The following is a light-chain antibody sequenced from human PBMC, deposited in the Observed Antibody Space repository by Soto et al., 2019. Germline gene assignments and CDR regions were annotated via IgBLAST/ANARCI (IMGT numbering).Light chain of an antibody. CDR3: CSYAGSYTLWV. V-gene: IGLV2-11*01. Sequence: QSALTQPRSVSGSPGQSVTISCTGTSSDVGAYNYVSWYQQHPGKAPKLIIYDVRKRPSGVPDRFSGSKSGNTASLTIPGLQADDEADYYCCSYAGSYTLWVFGGGTKLTVL. CDR2: DVR. J-gene: IGLJ3*02. CDR1: SSDVGAYNY.